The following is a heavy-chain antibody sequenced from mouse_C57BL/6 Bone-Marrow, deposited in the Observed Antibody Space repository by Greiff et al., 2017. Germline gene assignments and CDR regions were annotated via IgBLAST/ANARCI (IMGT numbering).Heavy chain of an antibody. CDR1: GFTFSDYY. Sequence: EVKLQESEGGLVQPGSSMKLSCTASGFTFSDYYMAWVRQVPEKGLEWVGNINYDGSSTNYLDSLKSRFIISRDKAKNILYLQMSRLKSEDTATYYCAREYGSSYWYFDVWGTGTTVTVSS. J-gene: IGHJ1*03. D-gene: IGHD1-1*01. CDR3: AREYGSSYWYFDV. CDR2: INYDGSST. V-gene: IGHV5-16*01.